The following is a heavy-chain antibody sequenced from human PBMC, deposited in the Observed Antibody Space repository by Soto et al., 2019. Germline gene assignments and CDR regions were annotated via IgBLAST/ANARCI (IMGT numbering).Heavy chain of an antibody. V-gene: IGHV4-34*01. CDR1: GGSFSGYY. CDR3: ARVFSDSSSFFDP. CDR2: INHSGST. D-gene: IGHD6-13*01. Sequence: SETLSLTCTVYGGSFSGYYWTWIRQPPGTGLEWIGEINHSGSTNYNPSLKSRVTISVDTSKNQFSLKVSSVTGADTAVYYCARVFSDSSSFFDPWGQGTLVTVSS. J-gene: IGHJ5*02.